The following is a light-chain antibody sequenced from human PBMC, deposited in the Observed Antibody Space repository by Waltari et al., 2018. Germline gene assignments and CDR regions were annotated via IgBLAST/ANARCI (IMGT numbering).Light chain of an antibody. CDR1: QSISHY. J-gene: IGKJ4*01. CDR3: QQYDSYSALT. Sequence: DIQMTQSPSTLSASIGDRVTITCRASQSISHYLAWYQQKPGRAPKRLIYHASTLGSGVPSRFSGGASGTKFTLTIRSLQPDDVASYYCQQYDSYSALTFGGGTKVEIK. V-gene: IGKV1-5*01. CDR2: HAS.